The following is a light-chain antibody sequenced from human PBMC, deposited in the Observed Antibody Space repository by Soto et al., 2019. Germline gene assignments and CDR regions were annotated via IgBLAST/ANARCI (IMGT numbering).Light chain of an antibody. CDR1: QSVSSY. CDR3: QLRSNWPPLT. J-gene: IGKJ4*01. CDR2: DAS. Sequence: EIVLTQSPATLSLSPGERATLSCRASQSVSSYLAWYQQKPGQAPRLLIYDASNRAIGIPARFSGSGSGTDFTLTISSLEPEDFAVYYCQLRSNWPPLTFGGGTKVEIK. V-gene: IGKV3-11*01.